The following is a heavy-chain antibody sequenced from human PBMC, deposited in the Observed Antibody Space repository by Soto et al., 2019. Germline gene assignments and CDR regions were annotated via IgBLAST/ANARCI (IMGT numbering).Heavy chain of an antibody. J-gene: IGHJ4*02. D-gene: IGHD3-9*01. CDR1: GGSFSGYY. CDR2: LTHSGIT. V-gene: IGHV4-34*03. CDR3: TGSGYYETLTGAKPPDY. Sequence: PSETLSLTCAAYGGSFSGYYWSWIRQRPGKGLEWIGELTHSGITNYNPSLKSRVTISVDTSKNQFSLKRSSVTAADTAVYYCTGSGYYETLTGAKPPDYSGQGTLVTVSS.